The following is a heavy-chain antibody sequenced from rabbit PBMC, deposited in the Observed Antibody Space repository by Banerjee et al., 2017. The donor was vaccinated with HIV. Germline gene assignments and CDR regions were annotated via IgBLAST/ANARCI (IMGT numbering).Heavy chain of an antibody. CDR2: IYNGDGTT. CDR1: GFSFSSGYY. D-gene: IGHD1-1*01. Sequence: QSLEESGGDLVKPGASLTLTCTASGFSFSSGYYMCWVRQAPGKGLEWIACIYNGDGTTWYASWAKGRFTISKTSSTTVTLQMTSLTAADTATYFCARTYANSGYGRSLNLWGPGTLVTVS. CDR3: ARTYANSGYGRSLNL. V-gene: IGHV1S40*01. J-gene: IGHJ6*01.